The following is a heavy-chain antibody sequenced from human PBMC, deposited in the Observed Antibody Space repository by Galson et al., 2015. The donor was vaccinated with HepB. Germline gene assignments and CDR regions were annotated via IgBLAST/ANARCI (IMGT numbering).Heavy chain of an antibody. D-gene: IGHD3-10*02. CDR2: IYPVDSDT. Sequence: QSGAEVKKPGESLKISCTCSGYSFTSYWIGWLGQLPGKVLDCMGIIYPVDSDTRYGPSFQGQVTISADKSFSTAYLQWSSLKASDTAMYYCARHMFAFDIWGQGTMVTVSS. CDR1: GYSFTSYW. V-gene: IGHV5-51*01. J-gene: IGHJ3*02. CDR3: ARHMFAFDI.